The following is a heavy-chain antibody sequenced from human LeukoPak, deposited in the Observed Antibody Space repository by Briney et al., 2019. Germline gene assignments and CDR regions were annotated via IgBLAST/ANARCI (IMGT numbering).Heavy chain of an antibody. J-gene: IGHJ6*02. CDR2: INIDWSST. D-gene: IGHD6-19*01. Sequence: PGGSLRLSCAASGFTFSSYWMHWVRQVPGKGLVGVSRINIDWSSTSYADSVKGRFTISRDNAKNTLYLQMNSLRAEDTAMYYCARMRVVAGTIGYGMDVWGQGTTVTVS. CDR3: ARMRVVAGTIGYGMDV. CDR1: GFTFSSYW. V-gene: IGHV3-74*01.